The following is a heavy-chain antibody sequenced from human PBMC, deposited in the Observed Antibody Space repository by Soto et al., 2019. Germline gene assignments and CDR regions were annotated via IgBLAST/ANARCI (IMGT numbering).Heavy chain of an antibody. D-gene: IGHD7-27*01. CDR3: ARRWGRTFDY. Sequence: SETLSLTCTVSGGSISSYYWSWIRQPPGKGLEWVGYIYYSGSTNYNPSLKSRVTISVDTSKNQFSLKLSSVTAADTAVYYCARRWGRTFDYWGQGTLVTVSS. V-gene: IGHV4-59*08. J-gene: IGHJ4*02. CDR1: GGSISSYY. CDR2: IYYSGST.